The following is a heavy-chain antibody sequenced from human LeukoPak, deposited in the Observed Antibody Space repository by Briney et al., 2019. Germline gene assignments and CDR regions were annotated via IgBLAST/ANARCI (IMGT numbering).Heavy chain of an antibody. CDR1: GFTFSSYS. J-gene: IGHJ5*02. Sequence: GGSLRLSCAASGFTFSSYSMNWVRQAPGKGLEWVSYISSSSSTIYYADSVKGRFTISRDNAKNSLYLQMNSLRAEDTAVYYCARDLKKELLWFGELLSFNWFDPWGQGTLVTVSS. CDR3: ARDLKKELLWFGELLSFNWFDP. D-gene: IGHD3-10*01. V-gene: IGHV3-48*01. CDR2: ISSSSSTI.